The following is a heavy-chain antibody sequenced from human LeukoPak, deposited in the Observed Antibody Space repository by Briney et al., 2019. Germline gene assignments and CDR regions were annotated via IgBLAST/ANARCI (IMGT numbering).Heavy chain of an antibody. CDR1: GFTFSSYS. CDR3: ARDAIAVAGKGPTGYYGMDV. D-gene: IGHD6-19*01. J-gene: IGHJ6*02. CDR2: ISSSSSYI. V-gene: IGHV3-21*01. Sequence: GGSLRLSCAASGFTFSSYSMNWVRQAPGKGLEWVSSISSSSSYIYYADSVKGRFTISKDNAKNSLYLQMNSLRAEDTAVYYCARDAIAVAGKGPTGYYGMDVWGQGTTVTVSS.